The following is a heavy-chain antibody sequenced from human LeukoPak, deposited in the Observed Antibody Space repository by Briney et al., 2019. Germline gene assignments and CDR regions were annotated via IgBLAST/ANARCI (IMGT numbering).Heavy chain of an antibody. D-gene: IGHD5-12*01. V-gene: IGHV3-23*01. CDR2: IIGSSGAT. Sequence: GGSLRLSCAASGFTFSNYAMSRVRQAPGKGLEWVSVIIGSSGATFYADSVKGRFTISRDNSKNTLYLQVNSLRAEDTAVYYCAKGGYDYVEIGYFDYWGQGTLVTVSS. J-gene: IGHJ4*02. CDR1: GFTFSNYA. CDR3: AKGGYDYVEIGYFDY.